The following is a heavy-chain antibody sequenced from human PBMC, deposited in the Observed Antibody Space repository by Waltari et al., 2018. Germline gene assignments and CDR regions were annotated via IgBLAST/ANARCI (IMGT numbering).Heavy chain of an antibody. V-gene: IGHV1-2*06. Sequence: QVHLVQSGAEVKKPGASVKVSCQASGYTFTGYYIQWVRRALGQGLEWMGRINPNSGDTNYAQKFQGRVTLTRDTSINTAYMELSSLKSDDTAVYYCARDLGSDYGNRDYWGQGTLVTVPS. CDR1: GYTFTGYY. D-gene: IGHD4-17*01. CDR3: ARDLGSDYGNRDY. J-gene: IGHJ4*02. CDR2: INPNSGDT.